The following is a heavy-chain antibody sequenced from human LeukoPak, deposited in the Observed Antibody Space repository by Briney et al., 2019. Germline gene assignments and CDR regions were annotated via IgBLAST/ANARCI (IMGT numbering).Heavy chain of an antibody. Sequence: SQTLSLTCTVSGGSISSGGYYWSWIRQPPGKGLEWIGYIYHSGSTYYNPSLKSRVTISVDKSKNQFSLKLSSVTAADTAVYYCARVRLPQINYYDSSGPIVYFDYWGQGTLVTVSS. CDR3: ARVRLPQINYYDSSGPIVYFDY. V-gene: IGHV4-30-2*01. J-gene: IGHJ4*02. CDR2: IYHSGST. D-gene: IGHD3-22*01. CDR1: GGSISSGGYY.